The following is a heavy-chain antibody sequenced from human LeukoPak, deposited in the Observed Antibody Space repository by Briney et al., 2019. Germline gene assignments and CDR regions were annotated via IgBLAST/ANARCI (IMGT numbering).Heavy chain of an antibody. Sequence: QAGGSLRLSCAASGFIFSSYGMHWVRQAPGKGLEWVAVIWYDGSNKYYADSVKGRFTISRDISKNTLYLQVNSLRAEDTAVYYCARDELAVAKKGFLDSWGQGTLVTVSS. V-gene: IGHV3-33*01. CDR1: GFIFSSYG. J-gene: IGHJ4*02. D-gene: IGHD6-19*01. CDR2: IWYDGSNK. CDR3: ARDELAVAKKGFLDS.